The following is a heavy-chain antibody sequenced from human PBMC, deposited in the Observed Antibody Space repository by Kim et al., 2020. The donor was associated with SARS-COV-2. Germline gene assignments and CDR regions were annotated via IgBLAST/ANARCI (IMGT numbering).Heavy chain of an antibody. Sequence: GESLKISCKGSGYSFTSYWIGWVRQMPGKGLEWMGIIYPGDSDTRYSPSFQGQVTISADKSISTAYLQWSSLKASDTAMYYCARGWGGIVVVPAATDAFDIWGQGTMVTVSS. CDR2: IYPGDSDT. CDR3: ARGWGGIVVVPAATDAFDI. CDR1: GYSFTSYW. V-gene: IGHV5-51*01. J-gene: IGHJ3*02. D-gene: IGHD2-2*01.